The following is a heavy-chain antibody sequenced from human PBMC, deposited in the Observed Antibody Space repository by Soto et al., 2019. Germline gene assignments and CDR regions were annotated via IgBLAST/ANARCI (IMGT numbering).Heavy chain of an antibody. CDR3: ARDPFGGFIVNGAVPDY. V-gene: IGHV3-30*03. CDR2: ISYDGSNK. J-gene: IGHJ4*02. D-gene: IGHD3-16*02. Sequence: GGSQRLSCAASVFTFSSYGMHWVRQAPGKGLEWVAVISYDGSNKYYADSVKGRFTISRDNSKNTVYLQMNSLRAEDTAVYYCARDPFGGFIVNGAVPDYWGQGTQVTVSS. CDR1: VFTFSSYG.